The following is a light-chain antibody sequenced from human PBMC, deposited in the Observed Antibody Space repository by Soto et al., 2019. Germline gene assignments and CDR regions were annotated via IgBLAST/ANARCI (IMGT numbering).Light chain of an antibody. Sequence: DIVVTQSPLSLTVTPGEPASISCRSSQSLLHTDGYNYLEWYLQKPGQSPQLLIYLGSTRASGVPDRFTGSGSGTDFTLKISRVEAEDVGVYYCMQALQIWTFGQGTKVEIK. CDR3: MQALQIWT. CDR1: QSLLHTDGYNY. CDR2: LGS. J-gene: IGKJ1*01. V-gene: IGKV2-28*01.